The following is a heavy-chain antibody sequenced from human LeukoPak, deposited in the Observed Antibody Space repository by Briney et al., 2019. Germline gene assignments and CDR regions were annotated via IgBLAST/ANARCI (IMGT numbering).Heavy chain of an antibody. CDR1: GFTFSSYA. CDR3: LRAASYYYYMDV. CDR2: ISGSGGST. D-gene: IGHD2-15*01. J-gene: IGHJ6*03. V-gene: IGHV3-23*01. Sequence: PGGSLRLSCAASGFTFSSYAMSWVRQAPGKGLEWVSAISGSGGSTYYADSVKGRFTISRDNSKNTLYLQMNSLRAEDTAVYYCLRAASYYYYMDVWGKGTTVTVSS.